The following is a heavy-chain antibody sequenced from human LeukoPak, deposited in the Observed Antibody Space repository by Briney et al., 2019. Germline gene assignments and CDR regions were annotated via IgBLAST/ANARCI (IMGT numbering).Heavy chain of an antibody. CDR1: GFTFSSYA. D-gene: IGHD6-19*01. V-gene: IGHV3-23*01. J-gene: IGHJ4*02. CDR2: ISGSGGST. CDR3: AKDAGAVAGTLDFDY. Sequence: GGSLRLSCAASGFTFSSYAISWVYQAPGKGLEWVSAISGSGGSTYYADSVKGRFTISRDNSKNTLYLQMNSLRAEDTAVYHCAKDAGAVAGTLDFDYWGQGTLVTVSS.